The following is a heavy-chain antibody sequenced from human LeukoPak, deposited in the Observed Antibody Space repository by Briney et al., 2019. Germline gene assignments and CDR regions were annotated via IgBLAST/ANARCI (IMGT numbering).Heavy chain of an antibody. CDR3: ARDVPGTTPFDY. Sequence: AAVKVSCKASRYIFSNYGISWVRPAPGQGLEWMGWISAKNGDTNYIQKFRGRVTMTTDTSTSTAYMELWSLTSDDTAVYYCARDVPGTTPFDYWGQGALVSVSS. CDR2: ISAKNGDT. J-gene: IGHJ4*02. D-gene: IGHD1-7*01. CDR1: RYIFSNYG. V-gene: IGHV1-18*01.